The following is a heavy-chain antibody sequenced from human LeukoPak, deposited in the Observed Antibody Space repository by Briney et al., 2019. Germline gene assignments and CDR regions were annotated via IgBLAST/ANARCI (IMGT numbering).Heavy chain of an antibody. V-gene: IGHV4-39*01. CDR2: IYYSGST. D-gene: IGHD3-22*01. J-gene: IGHJ4*02. CDR3: ARGRYYYDIGGYLRSFDY. CDR1: GGSISSSSYY. Sequence: KPSETLSLTCTVSGGSISSSSYYWGWIRQPPGKGLEWIGSIYYSGSTYYNPSLKSRVTISVDTSKNQFALKLSSVTAADAALYYWARGRYYYDIGGYLRSFDYWGRETLVTVSS.